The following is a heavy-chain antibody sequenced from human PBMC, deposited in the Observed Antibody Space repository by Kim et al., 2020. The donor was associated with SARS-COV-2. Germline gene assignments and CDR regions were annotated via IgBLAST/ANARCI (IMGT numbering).Heavy chain of an antibody. J-gene: IGHJ4*02. V-gene: IGHV4-39*01. CDR2: IYYSGST. D-gene: IGHD2-15*01. CDR3: ASTGGSAKAY. Sequence: SETLSLTCTVSGGSISSSSYYWGWIRQPPGKGLEWIGSIYYSGSTYYNPSLKSRVTISVDTSKNQFSLKLSSVTAADTAVYYCASTGGSAKAYWGQGTLVTASS. CDR1: GGSISSSSYY.